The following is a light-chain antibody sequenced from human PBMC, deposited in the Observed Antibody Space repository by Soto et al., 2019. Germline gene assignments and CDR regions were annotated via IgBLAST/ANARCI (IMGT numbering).Light chain of an antibody. Sequence: GLTQSPVTLSFSPGERATLSCSASQSFRGLLAWYQQKPGQAPRLLIYDAYNRATGIPPRFSGSGSGTDFTLTISSLEPEDSAVYYCQQRHMWPITFGQGTHWRL. CDR1: QSFRGL. J-gene: IGKJ5*01. V-gene: IGKV3-11*01. CDR2: DAY. CDR3: QQRHMWPIT.